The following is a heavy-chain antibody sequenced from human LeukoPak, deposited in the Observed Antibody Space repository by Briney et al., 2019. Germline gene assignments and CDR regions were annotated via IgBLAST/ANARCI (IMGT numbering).Heavy chain of an antibody. Sequence: DSVKGRFTISRDNAKNSLYLQMNSLRAEDTAVYHCARQWLVNYFDYWGQGTLVTVSS. J-gene: IGHJ4*02. V-gene: IGHV3-7*01. CDR3: ARQWLVNYFDY. D-gene: IGHD6-19*01.